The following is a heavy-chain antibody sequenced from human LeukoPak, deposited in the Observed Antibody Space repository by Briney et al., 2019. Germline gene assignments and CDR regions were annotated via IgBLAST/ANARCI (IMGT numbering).Heavy chain of an antibody. CDR2: ITSGGDYI. J-gene: IGHJ4*02. D-gene: IGHD3-9*01. Sequence: GGSLRLSCAASGFTFNTFNMNWVRQAPGKGLEWVSSITSGGDYIYYADSVKGRFTTSRDNAKNSLSLQLNSLRVEDTAVYYSARGHYDVLAASYKWTPDYWGQGTLVTVSS. CDR1: GFTFNTFN. CDR3: ARGHYDVLAASYKWTPDY. V-gene: IGHV3-21*01.